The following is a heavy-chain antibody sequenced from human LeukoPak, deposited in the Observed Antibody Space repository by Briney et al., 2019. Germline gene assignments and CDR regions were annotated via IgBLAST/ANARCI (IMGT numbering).Heavy chain of an antibody. J-gene: IGHJ3*02. D-gene: IGHD2-15*01. V-gene: IGHV1-69*06. CDR1: GGTFSSYA. CDR2: IIPIFGTA. Sequence: RWASVKVSCKASGGTFSSYAISWVRQAPGQGLEWMGGIIPIFGTANYAQKFQGRVTITADKSTSTAYMELSSLRSEDTAVYYCASGYCSDGSCSFGAFDIWGQGTMVTVSS. CDR3: ASGYCSDGSCSFGAFDI.